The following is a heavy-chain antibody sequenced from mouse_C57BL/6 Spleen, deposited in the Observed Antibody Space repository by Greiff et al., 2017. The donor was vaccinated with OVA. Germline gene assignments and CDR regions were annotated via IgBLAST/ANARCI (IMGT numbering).Heavy chain of an antibody. J-gene: IGHJ4*01. CDR2: IWTGGGT. Sequence: VQGVESGPGLVAPSQSLSITCTVSGFSLTSYAISWVRQPPGKGLEWLGVIWTGGGTNYNSALKSRLSISKDNSKSQVFLKMNSLQTDDTARYYCARCPYDYEEGAMDYWGQGTSVTVSS. CDR1: GFSLTSYA. CDR3: ARCPYDYEEGAMDY. V-gene: IGHV2-9-1*01. D-gene: IGHD2-4*01.